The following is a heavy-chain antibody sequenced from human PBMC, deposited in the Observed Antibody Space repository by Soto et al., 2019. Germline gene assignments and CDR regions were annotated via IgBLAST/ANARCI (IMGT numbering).Heavy chain of an antibody. V-gene: IGHV1-3*05. CDR3: ARSIVVVTALDY. Sequence: QVQLVQSGAEEKKPGASVKVSWKASGYTFTSYAMHWVRQAPGQRLEWMGWINAGNGNTKYSQKFQGRVTITRDTSASTAYMELSSLRSEDTAVYYCARSIVVVTALDYWGQGTLVTVS. J-gene: IGHJ4*02. CDR2: INAGNGNT. D-gene: IGHD2-21*02. CDR1: GYTFTSYA.